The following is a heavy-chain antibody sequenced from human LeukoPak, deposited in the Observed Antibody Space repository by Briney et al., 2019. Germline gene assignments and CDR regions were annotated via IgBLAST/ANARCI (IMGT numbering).Heavy chain of an antibody. CDR1: GGSISSSNW. CDR3: ARSPLLWFGELLYGGAFDI. J-gene: IGHJ3*02. CDR2: IYHSGST. Sequence: SETLSLTCAVSGGSISSSNWWSWVRQPPGKGLEWIGEIYHSGSTNYNPSLKSRVTISVDKSKNQFSLKLSSVTAADTDVYYCARSPLLWFGELLYGGAFDIWGQGTMVNVSS. D-gene: IGHD3-10*01. V-gene: IGHV4-4*02.